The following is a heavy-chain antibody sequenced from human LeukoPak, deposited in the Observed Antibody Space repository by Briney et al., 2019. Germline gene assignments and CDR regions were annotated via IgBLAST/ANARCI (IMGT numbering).Heavy chain of an antibody. Sequence: ASVKVSCKASGYTFTSYYMHWVRQAPGQGLEWMGIINPSGGSTGYAQKFQGRVTMTRDTSTSTVYMELSSLRSEDTAVYYCARGPVVVVAATSLDYWGQGTLVTVSS. CDR2: INPSGGST. J-gene: IGHJ4*02. CDR1: GYTFTSYY. V-gene: IGHV1-46*01. D-gene: IGHD2-15*01. CDR3: ARGPVVVVAATSLDY.